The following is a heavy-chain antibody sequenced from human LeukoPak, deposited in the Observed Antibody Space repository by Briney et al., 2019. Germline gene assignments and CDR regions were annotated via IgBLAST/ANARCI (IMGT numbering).Heavy chain of an antibody. J-gene: IGHJ3*02. V-gene: IGHV3-53*01. D-gene: IGHD1-26*01. CDR1: GFTVSSNY. CDR3: ARGGSYLSAFDI. CDR2: IYSSGST. Sequence: GGSLRLSCAASGFTVSSNYMSWVRQAPGKGLEWVSIIYSSGSTFYADSVKGRFTISRDNSKNTLYLQMNSLRAEDTAVYYCARGGSYLSAFDIWGQGTMVTVSS.